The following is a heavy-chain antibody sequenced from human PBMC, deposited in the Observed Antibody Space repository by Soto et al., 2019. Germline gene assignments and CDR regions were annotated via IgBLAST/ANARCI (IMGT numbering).Heavy chain of an antibody. J-gene: IGHJ6*02. V-gene: IGHV3-53*01. D-gene: IGHD3-9*01. CDR1: GVTVSSNY. CDR2: IYSGGST. Sequence: XGSLRLSCAASGVTVSSNYMSWVRQAPGKGLEWVSVIYSGGSTYYADSVKGRLTISRDNSKNTVYLQMNSLRADDTAVYYCARQGYDILTGYPWSGMDVWGQGTTVTVSS. CDR3: ARQGYDILTGYPWSGMDV.